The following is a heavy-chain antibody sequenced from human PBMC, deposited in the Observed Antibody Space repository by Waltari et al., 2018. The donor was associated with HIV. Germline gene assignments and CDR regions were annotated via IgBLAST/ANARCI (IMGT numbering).Heavy chain of an antibody. CDR3: TTVGGGTRDY. V-gene: IGHV3-15*01. CDR1: GFTFRAAW. CDR2: IKSNTDGGTT. D-gene: IGHD3-16*01. Sequence: VLLVESGGGLGKPGGSLRLSCASSGFTFRAAWMSWVRQAPGKGLEWVGRIKSNTDGGTTDYAAPVKGRFTISRDDSKTTLYLEMNSLKTEDTAVYYCTTVGGGTRDYWGQGTLITVSS. J-gene: IGHJ4*02.